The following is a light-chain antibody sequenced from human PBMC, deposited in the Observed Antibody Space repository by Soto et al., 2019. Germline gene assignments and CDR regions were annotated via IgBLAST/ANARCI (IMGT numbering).Light chain of an antibody. CDR2: DAS. J-gene: IGKJ4*02. CDR1: QSVSSY. CDR3: QQRSNWPG. V-gene: IGKV3-11*01. Sequence: EIVLTQSPATLSLSPGERATLSCRASQSVSSYLAWYQQKPGQAPRLLIYDASNRATGIPARFSGSGSGTDFTLPISSLEPEDFAVYYCQQRSNWPGFGGGPKVQIK.